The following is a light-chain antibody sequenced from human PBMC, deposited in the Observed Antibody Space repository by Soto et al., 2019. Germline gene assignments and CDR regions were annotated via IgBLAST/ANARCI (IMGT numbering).Light chain of an antibody. J-gene: IGKJ4*01. V-gene: IGKV3-11*01. Sequence: EIVLTQTPATLSLSPGEGATLSCRASQSVNSYLAWYQQKPGQAPRLLIYDASHRATGIPARFSGSESGTDFTLTISSLEPEDFVVYYCQQRFKWPRTFGGGTKVEIQ. CDR1: QSVNSY. CDR3: QQRFKWPRT. CDR2: DAS.